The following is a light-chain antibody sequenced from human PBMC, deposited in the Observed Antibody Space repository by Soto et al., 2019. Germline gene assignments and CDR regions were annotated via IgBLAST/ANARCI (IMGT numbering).Light chain of an antibody. V-gene: IGLV2-14*01. CDR2: DVT. J-gene: IGLJ1*01. CDR1: RSDVGGYNY. CDR3: SSYTSSSTYV. Sequence: ALTQPASVSGSPGQSITISCTGTRSDVGGYNYVYWHQQHPGKAPKLMIYDVTNRPSGVSDRFSGSKSGNTASLTISGLQAEDEADYYCSSYTSSSTYVFGAGTKVTVL.